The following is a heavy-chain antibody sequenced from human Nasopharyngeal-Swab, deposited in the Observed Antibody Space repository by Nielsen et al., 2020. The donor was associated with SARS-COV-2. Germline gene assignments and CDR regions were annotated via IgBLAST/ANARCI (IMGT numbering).Heavy chain of an antibody. CDR2: ISSSSSTI. Sequence: GESLKISCAASGFTFSSYSMNWVRQAPGKGLEWVSYISSSSSTIYYADSVKGRSTISRDNAKNSLYLQMNSLRAEDTAVYYCARDMVLLPYSGSYPDAFDIWGQGTMVTVSS. J-gene: IGHJ3*02. V-gene: IGHV3-48*01. D-gene: IGHD1-26*01. CDR3: ARDMVLLPYSGSYPDAFDI. CDR1: GFTFSSYS.